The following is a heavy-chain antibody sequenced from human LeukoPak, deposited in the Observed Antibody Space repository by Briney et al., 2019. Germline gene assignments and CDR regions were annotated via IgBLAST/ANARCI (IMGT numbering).Heavy chain of an antibody. D-gene: IGHD3-22*01. J-gene: IGHJ4*02. Sequence: GGSLRLSCAASGFTFSSYAMSWVRQAPGKGLEWVSAISGSGGSTYYADSVKGRFTISRDNSKNTLYLQMSSLRAEDTAVYYCAKDISGGYELAFDYWGQGTLVTVSS. V-gene: IGHV3-23*01. CDR3: AKDISGGYELAFDY. CDR2: ISGSGGST. CDR1: GFTFSSYA.